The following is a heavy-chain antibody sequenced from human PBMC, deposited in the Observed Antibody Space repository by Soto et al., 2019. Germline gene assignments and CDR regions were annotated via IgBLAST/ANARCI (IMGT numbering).Heavy chain of an antibody. CDR2: VYYSGST. J-gene: IGHJ4*02. D-gene: IGHD4-17*01. V-gene: IGHV4-61*01. CDR1: GDSVVSGTYY. Sequence: SETLSLTCTVSGDSVVSGTYYWSWIRQPPGKGLEWIGYVYYSGSTTYNPSLKGRVTISAGTSKHQFSLRLTSVTAADTAVYYCARSDYYGASDYWGQGRLVTVSS. CDR3: ARSDYYGASDY.